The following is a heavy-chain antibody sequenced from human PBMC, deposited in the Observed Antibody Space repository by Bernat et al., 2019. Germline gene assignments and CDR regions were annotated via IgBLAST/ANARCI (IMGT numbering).Heavy chain of an antibody. CDR3: ASSVYDSSGYYDY. V-gene: IGHV1-69*02. CDR1: GGTFSSYT. CDR2: IIPILGIA. Sequence: QVQLVQSGAEVKKPGSSVKVSCKASGGTFSSYTISWVRQAPGQGLEWMGRIIPILGIANYAQKFHVRVSVTADKSTSTAYMVLGSLRSEDTAVYYCASSVYDSSGYYDYWGQGTLVTVTS. J-gene: IGHJ4*02. D-gene: IGHD3-22*01.